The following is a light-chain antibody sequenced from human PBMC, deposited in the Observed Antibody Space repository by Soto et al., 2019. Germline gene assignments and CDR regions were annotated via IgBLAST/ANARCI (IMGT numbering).Light chain of an antibody. CDR2: AAS. CDR1: QIINTW. J-gene: IGKJ1*01. CDR3: QQFHNDPRT. Sequence: DIQMTQSPSTLSASVGDTVTITCRASQIINTWLAWYQQKPGEAPKLLIYAASRLQSGVSSRFSGSGSGTEFPLTISSLQPDNFATYYCQQFHNDPRTFGQGTKVEVK. V-gene: IGKV1-5*03.